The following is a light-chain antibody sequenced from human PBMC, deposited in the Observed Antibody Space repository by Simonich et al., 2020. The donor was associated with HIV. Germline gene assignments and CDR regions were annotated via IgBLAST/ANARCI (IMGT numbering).Light chain of an antibody. CDR1: HNIRND. CDR2: AAS. J-gene: IGKJ2*01. CDR3: QQSYSTPYT. V-gene: IGKV1-39*01. Sequence: IQMTQSPSSLSASVGDRVTITCRSSHNIRNDLGLYQQKPGKAPKLLIYAASNLQSGVPSRISGSGSGTDSTLTISSLQPEDFATYYCQQSYSTPYTFGQGTKLEIK.